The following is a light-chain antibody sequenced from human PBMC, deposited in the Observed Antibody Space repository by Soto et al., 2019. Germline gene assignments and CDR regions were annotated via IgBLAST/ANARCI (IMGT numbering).Light chain of an antibody. V-gene: IGLV2-23*01. Sequence: QSALTQPASVSGSPGQSITISCTGTSSDVGSYNLVSWYQQHPGKALKLMIYEDTKRPSGVSNRFSGSKSANTASLTISGLQPEDEADYFCCSYGGRSTYVFGTGTKVTVL. CDR3: CSYGGRSTYV. CDR2: EDT. CDR1: SSDVGSYNL. J-gene: IGLJ1*01.